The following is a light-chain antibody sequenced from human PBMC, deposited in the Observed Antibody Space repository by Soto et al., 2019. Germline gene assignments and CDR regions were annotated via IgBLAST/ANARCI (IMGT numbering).Light chain of an antibody. CDR1: QSVSSN. V-gene: IGKV3-15*01. J-gene: IGKJ4*01. CDR3: QQRSNFIT. Sequence: EIVMTQSPATLSVSPGERATLSCRASQSVSSNLAWYQQKPGQAPRLLIYGASTRATGIPARFSGSGSGTDFTLAISGLEPEDFAVYYCQQRSNFITFGGGTKVDIK. CDR2: GAS.